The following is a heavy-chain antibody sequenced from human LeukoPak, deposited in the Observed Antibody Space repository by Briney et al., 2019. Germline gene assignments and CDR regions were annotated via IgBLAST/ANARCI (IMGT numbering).Heavy chain of an antibody. J-gene: IGHJ4*02. Sequence: ASVKVSCKASGYTFTSYGISWVRQAPGQGLEWMGWISAYNGNTNYAQKLQGRVTMTTDTSTSTAYMELGSLRSDDTAVYYCARCPDPYGPGSYYSDYWGQGTLVTVSS. D-gene: IGHD3-10*01. CDR2: ISAYNGNT. V-gene: IGHV1-18*04. CDR1: GYTFTSYG. CDR3: ARCPDPYGPGSYYSDY.